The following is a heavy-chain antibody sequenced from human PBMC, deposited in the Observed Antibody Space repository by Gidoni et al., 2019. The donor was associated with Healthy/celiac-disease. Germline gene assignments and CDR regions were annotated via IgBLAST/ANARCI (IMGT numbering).Heavy chain of an antibody. V-gene: IGHV3-23*01. J-gene: IGHJ6*03. Sequence: EVQLLESGGGLVQPGGSLRLSCAASGFTFSSYAMSWFRQAPGKGLEWVSAISGSGGSTYYADSVKGRFTISRDNSKNTLYLQMNSLRAEDTAVYYCGTGTGRDMDVWGKGTTVTVSS. D-gene: IGHD1-7*01. CDR2: ISGSGGST. CDR3: GTGTGRDMDV. CDR1: GFTFSSYA.